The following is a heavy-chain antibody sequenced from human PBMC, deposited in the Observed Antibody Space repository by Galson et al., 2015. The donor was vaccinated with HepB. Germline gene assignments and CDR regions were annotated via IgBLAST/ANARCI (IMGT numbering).Heavy chain of an antibody. CDR2: IWYDGSNK. V-gene: IGHV3-33*01. CDR1: GFTSSSYG. Sequence: SLRLSCAASGFTSSSYGMHWVRQAPGKGLEWVAVIWYDGSNKYYADSVKGRFTISRDNSKNTLYLQMNSLRAEDTAVYYCARDTGYCTNGVCYNWFDPWGQGTLVTVSS. J-gene: IGHJ5*02. D-gene: IGHD2-8*01. CDR3: ARDTGYCTNGVCYNWFDP.